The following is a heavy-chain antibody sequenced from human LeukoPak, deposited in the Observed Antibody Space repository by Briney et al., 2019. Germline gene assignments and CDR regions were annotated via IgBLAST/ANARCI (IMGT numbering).Heavy chain of an antibody. Sequence: GGSLRLSCTPSGFTFGDYALSWVRQAPGKGLEWVGFIRSKAYGGTTEHAASVKGRFTISRDDSKSIAYLQMNSLKTEDTAVYYCARDCSGSHVQLCGMDVWGQGTTVTVSS. CDR2: IRSKAYGGTT. D-gene: IGHD1-26*01. CDR1: GFTFGDYA. CDR3: ARDCSGSHVQLCGMDV. J-gene: IGHJ6*02. V-gene: IGHV3-49*04.